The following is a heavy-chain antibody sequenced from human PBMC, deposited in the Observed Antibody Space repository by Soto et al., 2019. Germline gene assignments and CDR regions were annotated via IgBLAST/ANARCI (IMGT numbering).Heavy chain of an antibody. J-gene: IGHJ6*02. Sequence: SETLSLTCAVYGGSFSAYYWSWIRQPPGKGLEWIGEIDHSGSTNYNPSLESRVTISVDTSKNQFSLKVSSVTAADTAVYHCARTDRAIFYGMDVWGQGTTVTVTS. CDR1: GGSFSAYY. D-gene: IGHD3-22*01. CDR3: ARTDRAIFYGMDV. CDR2: IDHSGST. V-gene: IGHV4-34*01.